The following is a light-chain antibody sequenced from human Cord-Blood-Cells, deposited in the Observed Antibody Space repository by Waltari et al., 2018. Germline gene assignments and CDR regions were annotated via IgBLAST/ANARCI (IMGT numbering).Light chain of an antibody. Sequence: SYELTQPPSVSVSPGQTASITCSGDKLGDKYACWYQQKPGQSPVLVIYQDSKRPSGIPERFSGSNSENTDTLTISGTQAMDEADYYCQAWDSSTVVFGGGTKLTVL. CDR2: QDS. J-gene: IGLJ2*01. V-gene: IGLV3-1*01. CDR3: QAWDSSTVV. CDR1: KLGDKY.